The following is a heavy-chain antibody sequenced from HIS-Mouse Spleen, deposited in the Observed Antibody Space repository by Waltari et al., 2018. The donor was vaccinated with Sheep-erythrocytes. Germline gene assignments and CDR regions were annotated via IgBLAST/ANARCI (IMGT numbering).Heavy chain of an antibody. V-gene: IGHV3-21*01. CDR1: GFTFRSYS. CDR3: ARVAAVTTYYFDY. D-gene: IGHD4-17*01. Sequence: KTGGSLRLSCAASGFTFRSYSMNWVRQAPGKGLEWVSSISSSSSYIYYADSVKGRFTISRDNAKNSLYLQMNSLRAEDTAVYYCARVAAVTTYYFDYWGQGTLVTVSS. J-gene: IGHJ4*02. CDR2: ISSSSSYI.